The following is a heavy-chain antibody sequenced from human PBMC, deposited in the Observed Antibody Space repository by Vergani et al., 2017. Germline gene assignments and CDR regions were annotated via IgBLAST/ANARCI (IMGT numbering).Heavy chain of an antibody. J-gene: IGHJ4*02. V-gene: IGHV4-31*03. Sequence: QVQLQESGPGLVKPSQTLALTRSVSGDPISSGVYHWNWIRQHPGKGLEWIGYIYSTGSTHHNPSLRRRINMSVDTSKNQFSPKLNSVTAANTAMYYCARMRSYGEGDAFRIGYFDSWGPGILVTVSS. CDR1: GDPISSGVYH. CDR3: ARMRSYGEGDAFRIGYFDS. D-gene: IGHD5-18*01. CDR2: IYSTGST.